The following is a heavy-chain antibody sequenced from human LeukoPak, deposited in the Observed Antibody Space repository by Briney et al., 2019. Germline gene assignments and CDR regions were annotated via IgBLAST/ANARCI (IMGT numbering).Heavy chain of an antibody. Sequence: GGSLRLSCAASGFTFSSYWMQWVRQAPGKGLVWVSRINSDGSSTSYADSVKGRFTISRDNAKNTLYLQMNSLRAEDTAVYYCARVTSFGYSGYDLVYWGQGTLVTVSS. V-gene: IGHV3-74*01. CDR1: GFTFSSYW. CDR3: ARVTSFGYSGYDLVY. D-gene: IGHD5-12*01. J-gene: IGHJ4*02. CDR2: INSDGSST.